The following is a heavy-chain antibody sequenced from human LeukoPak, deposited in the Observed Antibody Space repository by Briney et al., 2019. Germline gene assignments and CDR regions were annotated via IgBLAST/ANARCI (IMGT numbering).Heavy chain of an antibody. CDR2: MSPNSGNT. Sequence: ASVKVSCKASGYTFTNYDINWVRQATGQGLEWMGWMSPNSGNTGYAQKFQGRVTMTRDTSINTAYMELSSLRSGDTAVYYCARGLRGEILQTGYWGQGTLVTVSS. J-gene: IGHJ4*02. CDR1: GYTFTNYD. D-gene: IGHD1-26*01. V-gene: IGHV1-8*01. CDR3: ARGLRGEILQTGY.